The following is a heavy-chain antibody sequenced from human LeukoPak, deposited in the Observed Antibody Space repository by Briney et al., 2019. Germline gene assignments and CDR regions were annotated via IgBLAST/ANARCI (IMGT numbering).Heavy chain of an antibody. D-gene: IGHD3-3*01. CDR3: ARGLLEWHDDY. CDR1: GFIFCRCS. Sequence: GGSLRLSCAASGFIFCRCSMSWVREAPGKGLEWVPYISQDGSEKYYVDSVKGRFTISRDNAENSLYLQMNSLRAEDTALYYCARGLLEWHDDYWGQGTLVTVSS. V-gene: IGHV3-7*01. J-gene: IGHJ4*02. CDR2: ISQDGSEK.